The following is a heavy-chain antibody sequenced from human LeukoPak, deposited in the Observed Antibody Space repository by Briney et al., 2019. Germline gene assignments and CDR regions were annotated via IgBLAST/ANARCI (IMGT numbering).Heavy chain of an antibody. CDR3: ARANYGGNLGDY. V-gene: IGHV1-2*02. Sequence: GASVKDSCKATGYTFTGYYMHWVRQAPGQGREWMGWINPNSGGTNYAQKFQGRVTMTRDTSISTAYMELSRLRSDDTAVYYCARANYGGNLGDYWGQGTLVTVSS. CDR1: GYTFTGYY. D-gene: IGHD4-23*01. J-gene: IGHJ4*02. CDR2: INPNSGGT.